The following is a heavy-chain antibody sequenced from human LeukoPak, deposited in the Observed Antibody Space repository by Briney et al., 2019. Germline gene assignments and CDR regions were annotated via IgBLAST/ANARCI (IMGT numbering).Heavy chain of an antibody. CDR3: ARGEQWLVPDYFDY. J-gene: IGHJ4*02. D-gene: IGHD6-19*01. CDR1: GFTFSSYS. CDR2: ISSSSSYI. Sequence: GGSLRLSCAASGFTFSSYSMNWVRQAPGKGLEWVSSISSSSSYIYYADSVKGRFTISRDNAKNSLYLQMNSLRAEDTAVYYCARGEQWLVPDYFDYWGQGTLVTVSS. V-gene: IGHV3-21*01.